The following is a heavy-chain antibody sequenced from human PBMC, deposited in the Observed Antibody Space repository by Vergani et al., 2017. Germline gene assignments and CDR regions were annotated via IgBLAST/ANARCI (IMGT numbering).Heavy chain of an antibody. CDR1: GGSISSYY. CDR2: IYYSGST. Sequence: QVQLQESGPGLVKPSETLSLTCTVSGGSISSYYWSWIRQPPGKGLEWIGYIYYSGSTNYNPSLKSRVTISVDTSKNQFSLKLSSVTAADTAVYYCARTYYYGSGSYYYAFDIWGQGTMVTVSS. D-gene: IGHD3-10*01. J-gene: IGHJ3*02. V-gene: IGHV4-59*01. CDR3: ARTYYYGSGSYYYAFDI.